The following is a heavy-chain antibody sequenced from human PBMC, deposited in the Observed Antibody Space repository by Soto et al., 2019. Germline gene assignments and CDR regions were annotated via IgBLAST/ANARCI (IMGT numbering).Heavy chain of an antibody. D-gene: IGHD4-4*01. Sequence: QLQLQESGPGLVKPSETLSLTCSVSGGSISSRTFWWAWIRQPPGKGLQWIGDMYYSGSSYSSPSLKSRVTLSVDTSKNQLSLKLNSVTAADTAVYYCARHPRDDYNYGGSGIFDYWGQGTLVTVSS. J-gene: IGHJ4*02. CDR2: MYYSGSS. V-gene: IGHV4-39*01. CDR1: GGSISSRTFW. CDR3: ARHPRDDYNYGGSGIFDY.